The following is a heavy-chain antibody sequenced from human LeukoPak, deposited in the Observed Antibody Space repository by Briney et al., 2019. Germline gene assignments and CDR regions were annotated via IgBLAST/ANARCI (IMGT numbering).Heavy chain of an antibody. CDR3: PRAGSYYYMDV. D-gene: IGHD1-1*01. CDR2: IDGYNGNT. V-gene: IGHV1-18*01. CDR1: VYTFPNSL. Sequence: ASVKVSRMASVYTFPNSLTSWVRQAPGQGLEWMGWIDGYNGNTNYAQKLQGRVTITTDTSTTTAYMELRSLRLDDTAVYYCPRAGSYYYMDVWGKGTTVTVSS. J-gene: IGHJ6*03.